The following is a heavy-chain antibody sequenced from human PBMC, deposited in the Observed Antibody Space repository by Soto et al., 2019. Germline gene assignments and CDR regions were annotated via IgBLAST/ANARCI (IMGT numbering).Heavy chain of an antibody. CDR1: GDSSGSISGY. CDR2: VHYTENT. V-gene: IGHV4-39*02. D-gene: IGHD6-25*01. J-gene: IGHJ3*02. CDR3: ARERGQRHSNAFKI. Sequence: LSDRCSVAGDSSGSISGYLVMKHQPPGKGLEWIGSVHYTENTYYNPSLVRRVTISLDTSQNKISLNLTSVTAADTSVYYCARERGQRHSNAFKIWRHGTTVPVSS.